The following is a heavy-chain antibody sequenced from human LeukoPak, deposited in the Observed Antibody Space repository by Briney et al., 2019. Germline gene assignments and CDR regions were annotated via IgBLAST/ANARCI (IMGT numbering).Heavy chain of an antibody. CDR3: ARGHYDFWSSYSGAFDP. J-gene: IGHJ5*02. V-gene: IGHV1-8*01. CDR2: MNPNSGNT. D-gene: IGHD3-3*01. CDR1: GYTFTSYD. Sequence: ASVKVSCKASGYTFTSYDINWVRQATGQGLEWMGWMNPNSGNTGYAQKFQGRVTITRNTSISTAYMELSSLRSEDTAVYYCARGHYDFWSSYSGAFDPWGQGTLVTVSS.